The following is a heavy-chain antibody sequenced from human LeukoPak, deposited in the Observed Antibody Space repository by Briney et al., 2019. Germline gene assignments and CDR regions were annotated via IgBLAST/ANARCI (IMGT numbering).Heavy chain of an antibody. D-gene: IGHD3-3*01. Sequence: ASVKVSCKASGGTFSSYAISWVRQAPGQGLEWMGRIIPILGIANYAQKFQGRVTITADKSTSTAYMELSSLRSEDTAVYYCAREESYYDFWSGYYDYWGQGTLVTVSS. CDR1: GGTFSSYA. CDR3: AREESYYDFWSGYYDY. V-gene: IGHV1-69*04. J-gene: IGHJ4*02. CDR2: IIPILGIA.